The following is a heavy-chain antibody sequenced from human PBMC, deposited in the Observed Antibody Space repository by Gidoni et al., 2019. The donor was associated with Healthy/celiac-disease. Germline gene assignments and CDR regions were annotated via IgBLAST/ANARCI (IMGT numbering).Heavy chain of an antibody. Sequence: QVQLVQSGAEVKKPGASVKVSCKASGYTFTSYYMHWVRRAPGQGLEWMGIINPSGGSTSYAQKFQGRVTMTRDTSTSTVYMELSSLRSEDTAVYYCARAVGSGWGFDYWGQGTLVTVSS. CDR2: INPSGGST. CDR1: GYTFTSYY. CDR3: ARAVGSGWGFDY. D-gene: IGHD6-19*01. J-gene: IGHJ4*02. V-gene: IGHV1-46*03.